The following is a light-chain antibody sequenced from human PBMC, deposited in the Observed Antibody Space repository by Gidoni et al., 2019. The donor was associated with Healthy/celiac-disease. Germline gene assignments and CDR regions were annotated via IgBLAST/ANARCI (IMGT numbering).Light chain of an antibody. CDR3: QQLNSYPFT. CDR1: QGISSY. V-gene: IGKV1-9*01. CDR2: AAS. Sequence: DIQLTQPPSFLSASVGDRVTITCRASQGISSYLVWYQQKPGKAPKLLIYAASTLQSGVPSRFSGSGSGTEFTLTISSLQPEDFATYYCQQLNSYPFTFGQGTRLEIK. J-gene: IGKJ5*01.